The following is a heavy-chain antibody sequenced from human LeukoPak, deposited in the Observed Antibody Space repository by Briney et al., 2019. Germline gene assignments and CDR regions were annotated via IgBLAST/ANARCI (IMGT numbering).Heavy chain of an antibody. D-gene: IGHD3-10*01. V-gene: IGHV3-53*01. Sequence: GGSQRLSCAASGFPFATYAMRGVRQPPGKALEWVSVIYSGGSTYYADSVKGRFTISRDNSKSTLYLQMNSLRAEDTAVYYCAREKHYGSGILDYYYYGMDVWGQGTTVTVSS. CDR1: GFPFATYA. J-gene: IGHJ6*02. CDR2: IYSGGST. CDR3: AREKHYGSGILDYYYYGMDV.